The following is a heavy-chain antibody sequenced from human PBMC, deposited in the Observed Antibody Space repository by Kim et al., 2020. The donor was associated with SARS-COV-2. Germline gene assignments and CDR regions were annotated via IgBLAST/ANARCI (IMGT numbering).Heavy chain of an antibody. D-gene: IGHD6-19*01. CDR3: VREGYGSGLAGVFDY. J-gene: IGHJ4*01. V-gene: IGHV3-30*09. Sequence: GGSLRLSCAASGFIFGNYVLQWVRQAPGKGLEWVAAISTDEATKYHPDSMKGRFAISRDNSKNTMYLQMDSLRVEDTAVYYCVREGYGSGLAGVFDYWG. CDR2: ISTDEATK. CDR1: GFIFGNYV.